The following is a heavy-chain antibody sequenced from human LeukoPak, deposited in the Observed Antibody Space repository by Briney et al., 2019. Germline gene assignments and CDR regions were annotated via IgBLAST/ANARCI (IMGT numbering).Heavy chain of an antibody. Sequence: SETLSLTCEVPGYSNSGGYFWGGIRQPPGMALEWIGSTAHRGSTYYNPSLKGRVSIPIDGSKNQSSLSLTSVTAADTAIYYYAIVTRNSGWFFDYWGQGTLATVSS. J-gene: IGHJ4*02. V-gene: IGHV4-38-2*01. CDR3: AIVTRNSGWFFDY. CDR1: GYSNSGGYF. D-gene: IGHD6-19*01. CDR2: TAHRGST.